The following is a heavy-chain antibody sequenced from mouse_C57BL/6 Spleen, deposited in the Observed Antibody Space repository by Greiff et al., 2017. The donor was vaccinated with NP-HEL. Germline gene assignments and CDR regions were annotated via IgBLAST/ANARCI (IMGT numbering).Heavy chain of an antibody. CDR2: ISYDGSN. CDR1: GYSITSGYY. V-gene: IGHV3-6*01. CDR3: ASLDY. J-gene: IGHJ2*01. Sequence: LMESGPGLVKPSQSLSLTCSVTGYSITSGYYWNWIRQFPGNKLEWMGYISYDGSNNYNPSLKNRISITRDTSKNQFFLKLNSVTTEDTATYYCASLDYWGQGTTLTVSS.